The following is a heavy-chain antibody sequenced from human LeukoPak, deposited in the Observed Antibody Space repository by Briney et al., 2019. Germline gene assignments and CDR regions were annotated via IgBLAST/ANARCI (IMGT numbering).Heavy chain of an antibody. CDR2: ISGSGNYT. V-gene: IGHV3-23*01. CDR1: GFTFSTYA. D-gene: IGHD2-8*01. J-gene: IGHJ4*02. CDR3: AKLGGVSVLFFFDY. Sequence: XGSLRLSCAASGFTFSTYAMSWVRQAPGKGLEWVSTISGSGNYTYYADSVKGRFTISRDSSKNTLFLQMNNLRADDTARYYCAKLGGVSVLFFFDYWGQGTLVTVSS.